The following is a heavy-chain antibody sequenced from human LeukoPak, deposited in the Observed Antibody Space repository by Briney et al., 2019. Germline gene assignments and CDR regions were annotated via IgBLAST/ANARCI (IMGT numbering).Heavy chain of an antibody. J-gene: IGHJ5*02. D-gene: IGHD3-3*01. CDR1: GFTFSSYS. CDR3: ARELRFLEWLLFDP. V-gene: IGHV3-21*01. Sequence: GGSMRLSCAASGFTFSSYSMNWVRQAPGKGLEWVSSISSSSSYIYYADSVKGRFTISRDNAKNSLYLQMNSLRAEDTAVYYCARELRFLEWLLFDPWGQGTLVTVSS. CDR2: ISSSSSYI.